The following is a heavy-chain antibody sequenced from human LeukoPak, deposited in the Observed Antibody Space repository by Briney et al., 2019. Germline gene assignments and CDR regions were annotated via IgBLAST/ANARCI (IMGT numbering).Heavy chain of an antibody. Sequence: PSETLSLTCTVSGDSITSNSYYWSWIRQPPGKGLEWIGYIYYSGSTNYNPSLKSRVTISVDTSKNQFSLKLSSVTAADTAVYYCARGHLPWYFDLWGRGTLVTVSS. CDR2: IYYSGST. CDR1: GDSITSNSYY. D-gene: IGHD3-3*02. V-gene: IGHV4-61*01. CDR3: ARGHLPWYFDL. J-gene: IGHJ2*01.